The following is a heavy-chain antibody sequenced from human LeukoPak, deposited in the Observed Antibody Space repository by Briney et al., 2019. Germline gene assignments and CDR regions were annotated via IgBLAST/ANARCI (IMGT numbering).Heavy chain of an antibody. CDR1: GGTFSSYA. Sequence: GASVKVSCKASGGTFSSYAFSWVRQAPGQGLGWMGGIIPIFGTANYAQKFQGGVTITTDESTSTAYMELSSLRSEDTAVYYCARGTMVRGVPHYYYYYYMDVWGKGTTVTVSS. V-gene: IGHV1-69*05. CDR2: IIPIFGTA. CDR3: ARGTMVRGVPHYYYYYYMDV. D-gene: IGHD3-10*01. J-gene: IGHJ6*03.